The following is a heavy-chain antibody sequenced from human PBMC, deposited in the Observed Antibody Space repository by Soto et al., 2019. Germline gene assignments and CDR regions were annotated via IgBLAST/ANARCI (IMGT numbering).Heavy chain of an antibody. CDR3: ARDSIVATIYGPPYY. CDR2: INPSGGST. V-gene: IGHV1-46*03. CDR1: GYTFTSYY. D-gene: IGHD5-12*01. J-gene: IGHJ4*02. Sequence: ASVKVSCKASGYTFTSYYMHWVRQAPGQGLEWMGIINPSGGSTSYAQKFQGRVTMTRDTSTSTVYMELSSLRSEDTAVYYCARDSIVATIYGPPYYWGQVTLVTVSS.